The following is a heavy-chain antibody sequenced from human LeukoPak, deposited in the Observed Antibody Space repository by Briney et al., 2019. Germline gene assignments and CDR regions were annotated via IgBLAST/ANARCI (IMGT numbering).Heavy chain of an antibody. D-gene: IGHD3-10*01. CDR2: IYYSGST. V-gene: IGHV4-59*01. J-gene: IGHJ3*02. Sequence: PSETLSLTCIVSGGSISSYYWSWIRQPPGKGLEWIGYIYYSGSTNYNPSLKSRVTISVDTSKNQFSLKLSSVTAADTAVYYCARTWYYYGSSMIDIWGQGTMVTVSS. CDR3: ARTWYYYGSSMIDI. CDR1: GGSISSYY.